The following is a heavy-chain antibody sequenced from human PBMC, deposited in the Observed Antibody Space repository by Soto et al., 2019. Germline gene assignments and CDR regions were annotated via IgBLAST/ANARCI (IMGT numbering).Heavy chain of an antibody. Sequence: GASVKVSCKASGYTFTSYAMHWVRQAPGQGLEWMGWISAYNGNTNYAQKLQGRVTMTTDTSTSTAYMELRSLRSDDTAVYYCARGGYCISTSCPRGVWFDPWGQGTLVTVSS. CDR3: ARGGYCISTSCPRGVWFDP. V-gene: IGHV1-18*01. J-gene: IGHJ5*02. CDR2: ISAYNGNT. CDR1: GYTFTSYA. D-gene: IGHD2-2*01.